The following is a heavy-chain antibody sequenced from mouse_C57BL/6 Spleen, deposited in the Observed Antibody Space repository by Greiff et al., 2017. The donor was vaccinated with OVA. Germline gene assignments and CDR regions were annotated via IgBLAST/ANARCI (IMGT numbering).Heavy chain of an antibody. J-gene: IGHJ1*03. Sequence: EVQLVESGPGLVKPSQSLSLTCSVTGYSITSGYYWNWIRQFPGNKLEWMGYISYDGSNNYNPSLKNRISITRDTSKNQFFLKLNSVTTEDTATYYCASTYGRYFDVWGTGTTVTVSS. CDR1: GYSITSGYY. V-gene: IGHV3-6*01. D-gene: IGHD1-1*01. CDR2: ISYDGSN. CDR3: ASTYGRYFDV.